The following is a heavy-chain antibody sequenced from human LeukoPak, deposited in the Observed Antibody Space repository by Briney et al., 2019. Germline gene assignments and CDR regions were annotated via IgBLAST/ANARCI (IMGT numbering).Heavy chain of an antibody. CDR1: GFTLSSYS. V-gene: IGHV3-21*01. CDR3: ARAPFGYCSGGSCHYWYFDL. J-gene: IGHJ2*01. CDR2: ISSSDNYI. Sequence: GGSLRLSCAVSGFTLSSYSMNWVRQAPGQGLEWVSSISSSDNYIYYADPVKGRFTISRDNAKDSLFLQMNSLRAEDAAVYYCARAPFGYCSGGSCHYWYFDLWGRGTLVTVSS. D-gene: IGHD2-15*01.